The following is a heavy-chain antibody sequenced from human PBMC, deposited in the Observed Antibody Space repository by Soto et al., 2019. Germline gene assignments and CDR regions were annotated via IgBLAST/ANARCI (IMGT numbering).Heavy chain of an antibody. Sequence: GESLKISCQGSGYTFTSYWISWVRQMPGKGLEWMGRVDPSDSYTNFSPSFRGHVTISVDKSISTAYLQWSSLQASDTAMYYCARHYGSSWYAHYWGQGPPVT. V-gene: IGHV5-10-1*01. D-gene: IGHD6-13*01. CDR2: VDPSDSYT. CDR3: ARHYGSSWYAHY. J-gene: IGHJ4*02. CDR1: GYTFTSYW.